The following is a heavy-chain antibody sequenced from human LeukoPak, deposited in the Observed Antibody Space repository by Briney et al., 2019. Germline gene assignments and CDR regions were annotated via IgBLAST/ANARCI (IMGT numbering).Heavy chain of an antibody. CDR3: AVDGSYWRYFQH. CDR1: GFTFSSYS. CDR2: ISSSSSTI. Sequence: GGSLRLSCAASGFTFSSYSVNWVRQAPGKGLEWVSYISSSSSTIYYADSVKGRFTISRDNAKNSLYLQMNSLRAEDTAVYYCAVDGSYWRYFQHWGQGTLVTVSS. D-gene: IGHD1-26*01. J-gene: IGHJ1*01. V-gene: IGHV3-48*04.